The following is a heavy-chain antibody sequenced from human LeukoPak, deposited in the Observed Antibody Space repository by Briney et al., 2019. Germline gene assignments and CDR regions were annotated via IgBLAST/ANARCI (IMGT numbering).Heavy chain of an antibody. Sequence: GESLKISCRGSGYSFTSYWVGWVRQMPGKGLEWMGIIYPGDSDTRYSPSFQGQVTISADKSISTAYLQWSSLKASDTAMYYCARLTRIAAAGTDYWGQGTLVTVSS. CDR2: IYPGDSDT. V-gene: IGHV5-51*01. J-gene: IGHJ4*02. CDR3: ARLTRIAAAGTDY. CDR1: GYSFTSYW. D-gene: IGHD6-13*01.